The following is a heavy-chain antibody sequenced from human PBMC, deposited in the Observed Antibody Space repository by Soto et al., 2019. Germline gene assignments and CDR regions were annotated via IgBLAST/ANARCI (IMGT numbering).Heavy chain of an antibody. J-gene: IGHJ6*02. CDR3: EAEMTFGKLSVV. CDR1: GYIFTNYG. V-gene: IGHV1-18*01. CDR2: ISAYNGNT. D-gene: IGHD3-16*02. Sequence: SVEVSCQASGYIFTNYGINWVRQAPGQGLEWMGWISAYNGNTNYAQKVQGRVTVTTDTSTSTAYMELRSLRSDDTAVYYCEAEMTFGKLSVVWGQGTTVTVSS.